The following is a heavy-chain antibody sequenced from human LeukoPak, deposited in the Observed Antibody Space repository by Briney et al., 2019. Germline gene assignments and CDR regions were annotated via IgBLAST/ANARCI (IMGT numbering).Heavy chain of an antibody. D-gene: IGHD6-13*01. CDR3: ARIGSSWKKFDY. Sequence: SETLSLTCAVYGGSVSGYYWSWIRQPPGKGLEWIGEINHSGSTNYNPSLKSRVTISVDTSKNQFSLKLSSVTAADTAVYYCARIGSSWKKFDYWGQGTLVTVSS. CDR1: GGSVSGYY. V-gene: IGHV4-34*01. CDR2: INHSGST. J-gene: IGHJ4*02.